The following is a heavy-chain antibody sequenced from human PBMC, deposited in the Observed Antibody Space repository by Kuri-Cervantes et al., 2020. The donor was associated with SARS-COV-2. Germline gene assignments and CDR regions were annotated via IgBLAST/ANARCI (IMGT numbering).Heavy chain of an antibody. Sequence: SETLSLTCAAYGGSFSGYYWSWIRQPPGKGLEWIGEINHSGSTNYNPSLKSRVTISVDTSKNQFSLKLSSVTAADTAVYYCARGVCGGSCYSSYRRYYFDYWGQGTLVTVSS. CDR1: GGSFSGYY. J-gene: IGHJ4*02. D-gene: IGHD2-15*01. CDR2: INHSGST. V-gene: IGHV4-34*01. CDR3: ARGVCGGSCYSSYRRYYFDY.